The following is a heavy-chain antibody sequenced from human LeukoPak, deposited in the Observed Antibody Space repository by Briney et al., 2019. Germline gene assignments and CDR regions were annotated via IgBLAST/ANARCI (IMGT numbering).Heavy chain of an antibody. Sequence: PGGSLRLSCAASVFTFSSYGMPGVRQAPGKGLEWVAAISFDGSNEYYADSVKGRFTISRDNAKNTLYLQMNSLRAEDTAVFYCAKDSVAGKKDFDYWGQGTLVTVSS. J-gene: IGHJ4*02. V-gene: IGHV3-30*18. CDR3: AKDSVAGKKDFDY. CDR1: VFTFSSYG. CDR2: ISFDGSNE. D-gene: IGHD6-19*01.